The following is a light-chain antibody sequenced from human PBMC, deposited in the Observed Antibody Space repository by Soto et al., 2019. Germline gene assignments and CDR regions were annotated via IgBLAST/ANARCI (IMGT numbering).Light chain of an antibody. CDR1: QSVLYSSNNQNY. Sequence: DIVMTQSPDSLAVSLGERATINCKSSQSVLYSSNNQNYLAWYQQRPGQPPKLLIYWASTRESGVPDRFSGSGSGTDFTLTISILQAEDVAVYYCQQYFSIPFTFGPGTKVDVK. CDR3: QQYFSIPFT. V-gene: IGKV4-1*01. J-gene: IGKJ3*01. CDR2: WAS.